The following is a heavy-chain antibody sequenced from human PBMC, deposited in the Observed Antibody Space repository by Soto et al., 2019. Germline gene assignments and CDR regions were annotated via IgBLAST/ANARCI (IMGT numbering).Heavy chain of an antibody. D-gene: IGHD6-19*01. Sequence: QLQLQESGPGLVKPSETLSLTCTVSGGSITRNNHYCGWIRQSPGKGLEWIGNILYSGSTNYNPSLKSRFTRSVETSKNQFSLQMSSVTAADTSVYYCARLGSSCWDQVSYFDYWGQGTLVTVSS. V-gene: IGHV4-39*01. CDR2: ILYSGST. CDR3: ARLGSSCWDQVSYFDY. CDR1: GGSITRNNHY. J-gene: IGHJ4*02.